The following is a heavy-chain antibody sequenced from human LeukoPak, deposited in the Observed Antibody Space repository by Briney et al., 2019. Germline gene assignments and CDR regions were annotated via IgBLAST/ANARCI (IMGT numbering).Heavy chain of an antibody. CDR2: ITPNADRA. CDR1: GGSISSYY. D-gene: IGHD3-22*01. V-gene: IGHV3-23*01. CDR3: AIMHGYYDGSGYWVQ. J-gene: IGHJ1*01. Sequence: PSETLSLTCTVSGGSISSYYWSWIRQPAGKGLEWVSFITPNADRASHADSVKGRFTISRDNPRNTLYMQMNSLRDEDTAVYYCAIMHGYYDGSGYWVQWGQGTLVTVSS.